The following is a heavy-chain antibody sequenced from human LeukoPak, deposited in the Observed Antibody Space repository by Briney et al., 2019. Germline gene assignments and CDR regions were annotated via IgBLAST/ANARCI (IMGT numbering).Heavy chain of an antibody. D-gene: IGHD2-15*01. CDR1: GYTFTGYF. J-gene: IGHJ3*02. CDR2: INPNSGGT. V-gene: IGHV1-2*02. Sequence: ASVKVSCKASGYTFTGYFMHWVRQAPRQGLEWMGWINPNSGGTNYAQKFQGRVTLTRDTSISTAYMELSRLRSDDTAVYYCAREEGIVVVVARSSAFDIWGQGTIVTVSS. CDR3: AREEGIVVVVARSSAFDI.